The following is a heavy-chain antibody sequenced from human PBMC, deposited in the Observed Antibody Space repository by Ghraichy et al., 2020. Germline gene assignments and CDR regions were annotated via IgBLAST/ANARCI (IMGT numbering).Heavy chain of an antibody. CDR3: ARKYCSGGRCYIGTGGSHFDY. D-gene: IGHD2-15*01. V-gene: IGHV3-74*01. Sequence: GESLNISCAASGFSFNNYWMHWVRQAPGKGLVWVSRINSDGRGTTYADYVKGRFTISRDNARNTLYLQMNSLRAEDTAVYYCARKYCSGGRCYIGTGGSHFDYWGPGSLVTVSS. CDR1: GFSFNNYW. CDR2: INSDGRGT. J-gene: IGHJ4*02.